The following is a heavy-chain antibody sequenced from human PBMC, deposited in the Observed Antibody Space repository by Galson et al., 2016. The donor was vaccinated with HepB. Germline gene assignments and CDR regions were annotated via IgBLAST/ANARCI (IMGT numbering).Heavy chain of an antibody. CDR1: GGTFSSYV. CDR2: IIPISETA. D-gene: IGHD4-17*01. CDR3: ARGTTGEAFDY. V-gene: IGHV1-69*06. J-gene: IGHJ4*02. Sequence: SVKVSCKASGGTFSSYVISWVRQAPGQGLEWMGGIIPISETADYAQKFQDRVTITADKPTTTAYMVLSSLRSEDTAMYYCARGTTGEAFDYWVQGTLVIVSS.